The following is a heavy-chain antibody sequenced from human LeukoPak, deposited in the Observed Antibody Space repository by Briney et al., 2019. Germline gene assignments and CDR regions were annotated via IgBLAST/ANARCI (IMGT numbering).Heavy chain of an antibody. CDR3: ARVNAFWSGPNWFDP. Sequence: SETLSLTCAVYGGSFSGYYWSWIRQPPGKGLEWIGEINHSGSTNYNPSLKSRVTISVDTSKNQFSLKLSSVTAADTAVYYCARVNAFWSGPNWFDPWSQGTLVTVSS. D-gene: IGHD3-3*01. J-gene: IGHJ5*02. V-gene: IGHV4-34*01. CDR2: INHSGST. CDR1: GGSFSGYY.